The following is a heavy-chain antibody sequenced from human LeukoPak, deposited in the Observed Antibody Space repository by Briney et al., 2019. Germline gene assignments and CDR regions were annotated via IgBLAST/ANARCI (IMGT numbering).Heavy chain of an antibody. CDR3: AKGWNYDSSGPFDY. J-gene: IGHJ4*02. CDR1: GFTFDDYA. V-gene: IGHV3-9*01. CDR2: ISWNSGSI. Sequence: SLRLSCAASGFTFDDYATHWVRQAPGKGLEWVSGISWNSGSIGYADSVKGRFTISRDNAKNSLYLQMNSLRAEDTALYYCAKGWNYDSSGPFDYWGQGTLVTVSS. D-gene: IGHD3-22*01.